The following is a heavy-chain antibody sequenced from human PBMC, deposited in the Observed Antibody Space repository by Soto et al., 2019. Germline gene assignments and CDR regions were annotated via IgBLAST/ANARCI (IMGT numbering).Heavy chain of an antibody. V-gene: IGHV4-39*07. D-gene: IGHD2-15*01. J-gene: IGHJ4*02. CDR1: GDSINSGSYY. Sequence: SETLSLTCTVSGDSINSGSYYWGWIRQPPGTGLEWIGEINHSGSTNYNPSLKSRVTISVDTSKNQFSLKLTSVTAADTAVYKGARDKITGPFSCGGKETLAT. CDR2: INHSGST. CDR3: ARDKITGPFSC.